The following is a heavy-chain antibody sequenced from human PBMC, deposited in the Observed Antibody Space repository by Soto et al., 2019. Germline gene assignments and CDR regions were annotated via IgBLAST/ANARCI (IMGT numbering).Heavy chain of an antibody. V-gene: IGHV4-39*01. CDR1: GGSISSSSYY. Sequence: SETLSLTCTVSGGSISSSSYYWGWIRQPPGKGLEWIGSIYYSGSTYYNPSLKSRVTISVDTSKNQFSLKLSSVTAADTAVYYCADFRGYSHGRVYWGQGTLVTVS. D-gene: IGHD5-18*01. CDR2: IYYSGST. J-gene: IGHJ4*02. CDR3: ADFRGYSHGRVY.